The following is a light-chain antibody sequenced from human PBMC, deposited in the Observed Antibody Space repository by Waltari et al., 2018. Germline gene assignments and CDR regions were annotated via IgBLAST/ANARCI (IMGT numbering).Light chain of an antibody. CDR3: LQSYSLSLFT. Sequence: DIQVTQSPSSLSASVGDRVTITCRASQSMSSFLNWYQQKPGQAPRLLISAPSNLQSGVPSRFSGSGSGADCTLTINSLQPEDFATYYCLQSYSLSLFTFGPGTRVDIK. J-gene: IGKJ3*01. CDR1: QSMSSF. CDR2: APS. V-gene: IGKV1-39*01.